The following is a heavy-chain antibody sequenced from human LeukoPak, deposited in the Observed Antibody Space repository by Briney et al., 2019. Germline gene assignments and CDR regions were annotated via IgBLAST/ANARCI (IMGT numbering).Heavy chain of an antibody. CDR1: GGSISSSSYY. CDR3: ARHDHIAVAGDDRFDY. V-gene: IGHV4-39*01. CDR2: IYYSGST. D-gene: IGHD6-19*01. J-gene: IGHJ4*02. Sequence: SETLSLTCTVSGGSISSSSYYWGWIRQPPGKGLEWIGSIYYSGSTYYNPPLKSRVTISVDTSKNQFSLKLSSVTAADTAVYYCARHDHIAVAGDDRFDYWGQGTLVTVSS.